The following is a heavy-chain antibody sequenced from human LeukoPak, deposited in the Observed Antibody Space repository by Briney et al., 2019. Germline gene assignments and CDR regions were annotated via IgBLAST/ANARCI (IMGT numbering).Heavy chain of an antibody. D-gene: IGHD3-22*01. CDR1: GFTFSTYW. CDR2: IKQDGSEI. J-gene: IGHJ6*04. V-gene: IGHV3-7*01. CDR3: ARGPTMKMDV. Sequence: GGSLRLSCAASGFTFSTYWMSWVRQAPGKGLEWVANIKQDGSEIYYVDSVRGRFTISRDNAQNSLYLQMNSLRAEDTAVYYCARGPTMKMDVWGKGTTVTISS.